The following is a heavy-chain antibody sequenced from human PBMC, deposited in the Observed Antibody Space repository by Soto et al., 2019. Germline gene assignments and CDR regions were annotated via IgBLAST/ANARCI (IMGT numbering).Heavy chain of an antibody. V-gene: IGHV2-5*02. CDR3: AHRQTYCGGDCYSGFDY. Sequence: QITLKESGPTLVKPTQTLTLTCTFSGFSLSTSGVGVGWIRQPPGKALEWLALIYWDDDKRYSPSLKSRLTIPKDTSQSQVALTMNNMDPVDTSTYYCAHRQTYCGGDCYSGFDYWGQGTLVTVSS. CDR2: IYWDDDK. J-gene: IGHJ4*02. CDR1: GFSLSTSGVG. D-gene: IGHD2-21*02.